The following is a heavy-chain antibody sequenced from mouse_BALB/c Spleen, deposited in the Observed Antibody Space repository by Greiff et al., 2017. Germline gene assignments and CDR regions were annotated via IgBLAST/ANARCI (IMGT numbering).Heavy chain of an antibody. CDR3: ARETVTGYFDV. CDR1: GFNIKDTY. D-gene: IGHD1-1*01. Sequence: EVQGVESGAELVKPGASVKLSCTASGFNIKDTYMHWVKQRPEQGLEWIGRIDPANGNTKYDPKFQGKATITADTSSNTAYLQLSSLTSEDTAVYYCARETVTGYFDVWGAGTTVTVSS. V-gene: IGHV14-3*02. J-gene: IGHJ1*01. CDR2: IDPANGNT.